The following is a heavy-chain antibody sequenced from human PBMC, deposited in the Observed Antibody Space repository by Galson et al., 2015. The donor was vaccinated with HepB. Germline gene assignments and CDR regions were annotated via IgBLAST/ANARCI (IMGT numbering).Heavy chain of an antibody. D-gene: IGHD3-10*01. Sequence: SVKVSCKASGYTFTSYAMHWVRQAPGQRLEWMGWINAGNGNTKYSQKFQGRVTITRDTSASTAYMELSSLRSEDTAVYYCARPPLELELGEFDNNWFDPWGQGTLVTVSS. V-gene: IGHV1-3*01. CDR1: GYTFTSYA. CDR3: ARPPLELELGEFDNNWFDP. J-gene: IGHJ5*02. CDR2: INAGNGNT.